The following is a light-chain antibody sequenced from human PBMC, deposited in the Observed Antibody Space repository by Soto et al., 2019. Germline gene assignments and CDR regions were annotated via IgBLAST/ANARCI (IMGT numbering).Light chain of an antibody. CDR2: WVS. V-gene: IGKV2-30*01. J-gene: IGKJ5*01. CDR3: MQGTHWPPIT. CDR1: QSLVDNDGNTY. Sequence: EVLMTQSPLSLPVTLGQPASISCRSSQSLVDNDGNTYLNWFQQRPGQSPRRLIYWVSNRDSGVPDRFSGSGSGTDFTLKISRVEAEDVGVYYCMQGTHWPPITFGQGTRLEIK.